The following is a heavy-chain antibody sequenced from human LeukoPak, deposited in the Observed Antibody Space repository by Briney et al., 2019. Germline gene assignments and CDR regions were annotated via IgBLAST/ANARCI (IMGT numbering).Heavy chain of an antibody. Sequence: PGGSLRLSCAASGFTFSNAWMSWVRQAPGKGLEWVGRIKSKTDGGTTDYAAPVKGRFTISRDDSKNTLYLQMNSLRAEDTAVYYCAKGFSGSHSFDAFDIWGQGTMVTVSS. J-gene: IGHJ3*02. D-gene: IGHD3-10*01. CDR2: IKSKTDGGTT. CDR1: GFTFSNAW. V-gene: IGHV3-15*01. CDR3: AKGFSGSHSFDAFDI.